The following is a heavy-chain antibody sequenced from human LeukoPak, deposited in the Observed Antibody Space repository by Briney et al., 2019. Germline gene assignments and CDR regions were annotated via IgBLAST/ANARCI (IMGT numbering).Heavy chain of an antibody. V-gene: IGHV4-39*01. J-gene: IGHJ4*02. Sequence: SETLSLTCTVSGGSISSSSYYWGWIRQPPGKGLEWIGSIYYSGSTYYNPSLKSRVTISVDTSKNQFSLKLSSVTAADTAAYYCARLGGGGTVDYWGQGTLVTVSS. CDR3: ARLGGGGTVDY. CDR1: GGSISSSSYY. D-gene: IGHD2-15*01. CDR2: IYYSGST.